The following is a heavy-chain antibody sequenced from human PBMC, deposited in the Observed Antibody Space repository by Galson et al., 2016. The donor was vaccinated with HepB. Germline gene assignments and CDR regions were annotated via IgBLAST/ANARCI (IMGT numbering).Heavy chain of an antibody. V-gene: IGHV3-23*01. CDR3: AKGRSYSNGFYYFDN. D-gene: IGHD6-19*01. CDR2: ISGSGGIT. J-gene: IGHJ4*02. Sequence: SLRLSCAASGFSVSGHAMSWVRQGPGKGLDWVSGISGSGGITYYGDSVKGRFTISRDDSKNTLFLQMSSLRAEDTAVYYCAKGRSYSNGFYYFDNWGRGTLVTVSS. CDR1: GFSVSGHA.